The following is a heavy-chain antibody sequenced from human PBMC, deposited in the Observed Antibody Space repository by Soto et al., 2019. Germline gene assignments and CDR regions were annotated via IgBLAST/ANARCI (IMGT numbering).Heavy chain of an antibody. CDR1: GFTFSDYS. CDR2: ISSSKNYI. CDR3: ARRRGPERDCSVGSCYSRRDAFDI. Sequence: KAGRSLRLSCLPSGFTFSDYSMNWVRQAPGKGLEWVSPISSSKNYIYYADSLEGRFSISRDNTQNSLYLQMNSLRVEDTAVYYCARRRGPERDCSVGSCYSRRDAFDIWGQGSMVTVSS. J-gene: IGHJ3*02. V-gene: IGHV3-21*01. D-gene: IGHD2-15*01.